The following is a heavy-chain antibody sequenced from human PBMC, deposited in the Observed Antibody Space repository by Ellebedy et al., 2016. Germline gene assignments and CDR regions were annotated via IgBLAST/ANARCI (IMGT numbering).Heavy chain of an antibody. CDR2: IWYDGSNK. D-gene: IGHD3-10*01. CDR3: ARVHSVRGLIVSQDYGMDV. V-gene: IGHV3-33*01. J-gene: IGHJ6*02. CDR1: GFTFSNYG. Sequence: GGSLTLSXAASGFTFSNYGMHWVRQPPGKGLEWVAVIWYDGSNKYYEASVKGRFTISRDNSKNTLHLQMNSLRAEDTAVYYCARVHSVRGLIVSQDYGMDVWGQGTTVTVSS.